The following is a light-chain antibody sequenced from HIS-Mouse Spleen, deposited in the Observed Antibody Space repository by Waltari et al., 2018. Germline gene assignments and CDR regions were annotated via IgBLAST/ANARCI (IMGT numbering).Light chain of an antibody. Sequence: QSALTQPASVSGSPGQSITISCTGTSSDVGGYNYVSWYQQHPGKAPKLMIDEVSNRPSGVSNRFSGSKSGNTASLTSSGLQAEDEADYYCSSYTSSSTLVFGGGTKLTVL. V-gene: IGLV2-14*01. CDR3: SSYTSSSTLV. J-gene: IGLJ2*01. CDR1: SSDVGGYNY. CDR2: EVS.